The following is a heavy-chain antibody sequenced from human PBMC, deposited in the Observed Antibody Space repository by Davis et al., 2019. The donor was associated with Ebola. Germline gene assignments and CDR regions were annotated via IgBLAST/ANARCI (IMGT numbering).Heavy chain of an antibody. Sequence: LRLSCPVSGGSISSGDYYWNWIRQPPGKGLEWIGYIYYSGSTYYNPSLKSRLTISVDTSKSQFSLKLSSVTAADPAVYYCARVRAYYFYGMDVWGQGTTVTVSS. CDR1: GGSISSGDYY. CDR3: ARVRAYYFYGMDV. J-gene: IGHJ6*02. CDR2: IYYSGST. V-gene: IGHV4-30-4*01.